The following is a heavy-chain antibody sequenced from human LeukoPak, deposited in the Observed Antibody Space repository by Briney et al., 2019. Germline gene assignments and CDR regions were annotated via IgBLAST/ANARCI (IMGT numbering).Heavy chain of an antibody. CDR3: ARDLLAVTPKYYGMDV. CDR2: ISSSSSNI. Sequence: GGSLRLSCAASGFTFSSYAMNWVRQAPGEGLEWISSISSSSSNIYYADSVKGRFTISRDNAKNSLYLQMNSLRVEDTAVYYCARDLLAVTPKYYGMDVWGQGSTVTVSS. CDR1: GFTFSSYA. J-gene: IGHJ6*02. V-gene: IGHV3-21*01. D-gene: IGHD2-21*02.